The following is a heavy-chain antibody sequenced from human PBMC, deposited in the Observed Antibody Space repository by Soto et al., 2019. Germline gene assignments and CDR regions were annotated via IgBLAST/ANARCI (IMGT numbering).Heavy chain of an antibody. V-gene: IGHV4-38-2*02. J-gene: IGHJ4*02. CDR3: ARDDFDSGGYSIDY. CDR1: GYSISRGYY. CDR2: IHHRGNT. D-gene: IGHD3-22*01. Sequence: SETLSVTCVVSGYSISRGYYWGWIRQPPGKGLEWIGSIHHRGNTYYNPSLKRRVTISLDTSKNQFSLKLNSVTAADTAVYFCARDDFDSGGYSIDYWGQGTPVTVSS.